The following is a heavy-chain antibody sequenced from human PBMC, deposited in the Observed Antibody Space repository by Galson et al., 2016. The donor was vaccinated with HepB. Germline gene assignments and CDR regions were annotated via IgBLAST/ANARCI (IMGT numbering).Heavy chain of an antibody. CDR1: GFTFSHYG. CDR3: AKAPNPGTTLYPLDY. V-gene: IGHV3-30*18. D-gene: IGHD1-7*01. CDR2: ISYDGSNK. J-gene: IGHJ4*02. Sequence: SLRLSCAASGFTFSHYGMHWVRQAPGKGLEWVAVISYDGSNKYSTESVKGRFTISRDSSKNTLFLQMNSLRVEDTAVYYCAKAPNPGTTLYPLDYWGQGSLVTVSS.